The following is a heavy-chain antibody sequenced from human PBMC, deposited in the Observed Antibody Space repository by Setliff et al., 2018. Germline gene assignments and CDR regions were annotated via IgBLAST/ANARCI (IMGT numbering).Heavy chain of an antibody. CDR2: IYYRGST. Sequence: SETLSLTCAVSGYSISSGYNWGWIRQPPGKGLEWIASIYYRGSTSYNSSLKSRVTISVDTSKNQFSLNLSSVTAADTAVYYCTSVLNSVSDAFDVWGQGTVVTVSS. CDR1: GYSISSGYN. J-gene: IGHJ3*01. D-gene: IGHD1-26*01. CDR3: TSVLNSVSDAFDV. V-gene: IGHV4-38-2*01.